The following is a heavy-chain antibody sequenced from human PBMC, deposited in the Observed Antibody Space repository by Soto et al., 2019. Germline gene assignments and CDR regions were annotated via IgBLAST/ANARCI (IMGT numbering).Heavy chain of an antibody. CDR2: IWYDGSNK. CDR1: GFTFSSYG. V-gene: IGHV3-33*01. Sequence: GGSLRLSCAASGFTFSSYGMHWVRQAPGKGLEWVAVIWYDGSNKYYADSVKGRFTISRDNSKNTLYLQMNSLRAEDTAAYYCAREDIVVVPAGYYYYGMDVWGQGTTVTVSS. J-gene: IGHJ6*02. D-gene: IGHD2-2*01. CDR3: AREDIVVVPAGYYYYGMDV.